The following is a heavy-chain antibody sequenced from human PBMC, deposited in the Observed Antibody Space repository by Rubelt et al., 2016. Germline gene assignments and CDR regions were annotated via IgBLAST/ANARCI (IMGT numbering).Heavy chain of an antibody. V-gene: IGHV4-34*01. CDR3: ARVGSYREDY. D-gene: IGHD1-26*01. J-gene: IGHJ4*02. CDR1: GGSFSGYY. Sequence: QVQLQQWGAGLLKPSETLSLTCAVYGGSFSGYYWSWIRQPPGKGLEWIGEINHSGSTNYNPTLKSRVTMSVDTSKNQFSLKLSSGTAADTAVYYCARVGSYREDYWGQGTVVTVSS. CDR2: INHSGST.